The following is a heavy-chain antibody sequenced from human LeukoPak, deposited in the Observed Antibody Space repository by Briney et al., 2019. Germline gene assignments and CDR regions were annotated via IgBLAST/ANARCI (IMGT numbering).Heavy chain of an antibody. Sequence: SETLSLTCTVSGASISGSDYYWTWIRQPPGKGLEWIGSIYYSGSTYYNPSLKSRVTISVDTSKNQFSLKLSSVTAADTAVYYCASSLSNYYFDYWGQGTLVTVSS. CDR3: ASSLSNYYFDY. V-gene: IGHV4-39*01. CDR2: IYYSGST. J-gene: IGHJ4*02. D-gene: IGHD5/OR15-5a*01. CDR1: GASISGSDYY.